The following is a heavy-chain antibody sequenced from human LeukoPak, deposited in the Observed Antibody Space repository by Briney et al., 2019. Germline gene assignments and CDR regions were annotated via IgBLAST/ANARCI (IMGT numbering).Heavy chain of an antibody. CDR2: IYYSGST. D-gene: IGHD3-22*01. CDR3: ARVSCSGYHHRVYYYYGMDV. CDR1: GGSISSGDYY. V-gene: IGHV4-30-4*01. J-gene: IGHJ6*02. Sequence: PSQTLSLTCTVSGGSISSGDYYWSWIRQPPGKGLEWIGYIYYSGSTYYNPSLKSRVTISVDTSKNQFSLKLSSVTAADTAVYYCARVSCSGYHHRVYYYYGMDVWGQGTTVTVSS.